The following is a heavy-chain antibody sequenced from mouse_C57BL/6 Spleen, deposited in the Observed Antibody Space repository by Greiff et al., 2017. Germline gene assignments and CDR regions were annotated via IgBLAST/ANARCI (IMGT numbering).Heavy chain of an antibody. V-gene: IGHV5-9-1*02. D-gene: IGHD1-1*01. Sequence: DVMLVESGEGLVKPGGSLKLSCAASGFTFSSYAMSWVRQTPEKRLEWVAYISSGGDYIYYADTVKGRFTISRDNARNTLYLQMSSLKSEDTAMYYCTRATVVDYYAMDYWGQGTSVTVSS. CDR1: GFTFSSYA. J-gene: IGHJ4*01. CDR2: ISSGGDYI. CDR3: TRATVVDYYAMDY.